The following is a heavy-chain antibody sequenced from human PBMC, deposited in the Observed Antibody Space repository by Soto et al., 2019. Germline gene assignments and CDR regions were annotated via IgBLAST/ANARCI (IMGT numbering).Heavy chain of an antibody. Sequence: EVQLVESGGGLVQPGRSLRLSCAASGFTFDDYAMHWVRQAPGKGLEWVSGISWNSGSIGYADSVKGRFTISRDNAKNSLYLQMNSLRAEDTALYYCAKDGFGLTVANFDYWGQGTLVTVSS. D-gene: IGHD6-19*01. V-gene: IGHV3-9*01. CDR2: ISWNSGSI. CDR3: AKDGFGLTVANFDY. J-gene: IGHJ4*02. CDR1: GFTFDDYA.